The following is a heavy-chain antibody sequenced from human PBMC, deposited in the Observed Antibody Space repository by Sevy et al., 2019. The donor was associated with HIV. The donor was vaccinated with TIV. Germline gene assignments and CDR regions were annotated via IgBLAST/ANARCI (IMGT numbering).Heavy chain of an antibody. CDR1: GYTFTTYF. CDR2: IYPSGGSA. J-gene: IGHJ3*02. CDR3: ASRRDITVFEDAFDI. Sequence: ASVKVSCKASGYTFTTYFIHWVRQAPGQGLEWMGIIYPSGGSASYVQKFQGRVTMTRDTSTSTVYMELSNLRSEDTAVYYCASRRDITVFEDAFDIWGQGTMVTVSS. V-gene: IGHV1-46*03. D-gene: IGHD3-9*01.